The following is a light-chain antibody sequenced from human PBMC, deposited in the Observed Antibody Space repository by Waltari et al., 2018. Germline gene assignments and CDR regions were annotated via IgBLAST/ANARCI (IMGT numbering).Light chain of an antibody. CDR1: SRRTYY. J-gene: IGLJ2*01. Sequence: SSELTQDPAVSVALGQTVRITCQGDSRRTYYVSWFLQKPGQAPALVIYGKNNRPSGIPDRFSASSSGSTASLTIIGAQAEDEADYYCHSRDSSGDVLIGGGTKLTVV. CDR2: GKN. CDR3: HSRDSSGDVL. V-gene: IGLV3-19*01.